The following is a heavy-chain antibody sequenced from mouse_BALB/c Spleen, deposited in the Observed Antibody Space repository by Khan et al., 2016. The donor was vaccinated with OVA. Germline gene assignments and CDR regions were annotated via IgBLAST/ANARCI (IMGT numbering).Heavy chain of an antibody. J-gene: IGHJ3*01. CDR1: GYTFTSYT. CDR3: VRDGAYHRNDGWFAY. Sequence: QVQLQQSGAELARPGASVKMSCKASGYTFTSYTIHWIKLRPGQGLEWIGFINPSNGYTNYNQKFKDKATLTADKSSTPVYMQLSSLTSADSAVYNCVRDGAYHRNDGWFAYWGQGTLVTVSA. CDR2: INPSNGYT. V-gene: IGHV1-4*01. D-gene: IGHD2-14*01.